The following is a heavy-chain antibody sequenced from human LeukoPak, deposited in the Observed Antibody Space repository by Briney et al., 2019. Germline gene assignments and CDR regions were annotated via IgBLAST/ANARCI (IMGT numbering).Heavy chain of an antibody. Sequence: GRSLRLSCAASGFTFSSYAMHWVRQAPGKGLEWVAVISYDGSNKYYADSVKGRFTISRDNSKNTLYLQMNSLRAEDTAVYYCAKDAYSSTLQYAFDIWGQGTMVTVSS. CDR1: GFTFSSYA. CDR2: ISYDGSNK. CDR3: AKDAYSSTLQYAFDI. D-gene: IGHD6-13*01. V-gene: IGHV3-30-3*01. J-gene: IGHJ3*02.